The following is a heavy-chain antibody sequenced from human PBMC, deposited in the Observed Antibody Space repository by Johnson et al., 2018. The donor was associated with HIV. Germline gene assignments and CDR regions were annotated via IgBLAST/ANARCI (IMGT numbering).Heavy chain of an antibody. CDR3: AGLYDSSGYGAFDI. D-gene: IGHD3-22*01. CDR2: IYRDGNT. J-gene: IGHJ3*02. Sequence: VQLVESGGGLVQPGGSLRFSCEASGFTVSSNYMGWVRQAPGKGLEWVSVIYRDGNTNYADSVKGRFTISRDNSKNTLYLQMNSLRADDTAVYYCAGLYDSSGYGAFDIWGQGTMVTVSS. V-gene: IGHV3-66*02. CDR1: GFTVSSNY.